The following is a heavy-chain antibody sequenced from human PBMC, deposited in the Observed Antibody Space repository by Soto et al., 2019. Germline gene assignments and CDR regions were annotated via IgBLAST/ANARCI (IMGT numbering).Heavy chain of an antibody. CDR2: FYPGDSDT. D-gene: IGHD6-13*01. J-gene: IGHJ6*02. CDR1: GYNFPTYW. V-gene: IGHV5-51*01. Sequence: PGESLKISCKGSGYNFPTYWIAWVRQMPGKGLEWMGIFYPGDSDTRYSPSFQGQVTISGDKSISTAYLQWSSLKASDTAIYYCARPTRGIAAAGGEDYYYGMDVWGQGATVTVSS. CDR3: ARPTRGIAAAGGEDYYYGMDV.